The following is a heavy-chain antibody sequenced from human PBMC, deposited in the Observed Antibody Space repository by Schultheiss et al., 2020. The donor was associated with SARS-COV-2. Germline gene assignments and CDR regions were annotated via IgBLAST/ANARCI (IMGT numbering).Heavy chain of an antibody. CDR2: INHSGST. D-gene: IGHD6-13*01. J-gene: IGHJ6*02. CDR3: ARALAAGTNYYYYYYGMDV. CDR1: GGSFSGYY. V-gene: IGHV4-34*01. Sequence: SQTLSLTCAVYGGSFSGYYWCWIRQPPGKGLEWIGEINHSGSTNYNPSLKSRVTISVDTSKNQFSLKLSSVTAADTAVYYCARALAAGTNYYYYYYGMDVWGQGTTVTVSS.